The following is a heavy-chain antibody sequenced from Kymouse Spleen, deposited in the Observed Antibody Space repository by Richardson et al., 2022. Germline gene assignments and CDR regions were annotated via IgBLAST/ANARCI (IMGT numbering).Heavy chain of an antibody. V-gene: IGHV4-39*01. D-gene: IGHD6-13*01. J-gene: IGHJ4*02. Sequence: QLQLQESGPGLVKPSETLSLTCTVSGGSISSSSYYWGWIRQPPGKGLEWIGSIYYSGSTYYNPSLKSRVTISVDTSKNQFSLKLSSVTAADTAVYYCAREGQQLVPPYFDYWGQGTLVTVSS. CDR2: IYYSGST. CDR1: GGSISSSSYY. CDR3: AREGQQLVPPYFDY.